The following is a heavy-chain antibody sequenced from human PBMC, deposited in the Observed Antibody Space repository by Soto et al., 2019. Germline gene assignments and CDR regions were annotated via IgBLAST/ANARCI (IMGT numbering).Heavy chain of an antibody. J-gene: IGHJ6*03. CDR3: ARDREDIVVVPAAPYRDYYYYYMDV. V-gene: IGHV1-18*01. CDR2: ISAYNGNT. Sequence: ASVTVSCKASGYTFTSYGISWVRQAPGQGLEGMGWISAYNGNTNYAQKLQGRVTMTTDTSTSTAYMELRSLRSDDTAVYYCARDREDIVVVPAAPYRDYYYYYMDVWGKGTTVTVSS. D-gene: IGHD2-2*01. CDR1: GYTFTSYG.